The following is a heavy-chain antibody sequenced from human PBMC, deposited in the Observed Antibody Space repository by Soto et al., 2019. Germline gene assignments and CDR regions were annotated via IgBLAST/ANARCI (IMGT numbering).Heavy chain of an antibody. CDR1: GGSFSGYY. CDR3: ALSGDYDNYYYYGMDV. D-gene: IGHD4-17*01. Sequence: PSETLSLTCAVYGGSFSGYYWSWIRQPPGKGLEWIGEINHSGSTNYNPSLKSRVTISVDTSKNQFSLKLSSVTAADTAVYYCALSGDYDNYYYYGMDVWGQGTTVTVSS. CDR2: INHSGST. J-gene: IGHJ6*02. V-gene: IGHV4-34*01.